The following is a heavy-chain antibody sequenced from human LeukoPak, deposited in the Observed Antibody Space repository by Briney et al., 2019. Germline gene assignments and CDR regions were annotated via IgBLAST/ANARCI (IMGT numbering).Heavy chain of an antibody. V-gene: IGHV4-31*03. Sequence: SETLSLTCTVSGGSISSGGYYWSWIRQHPGKGLEWIGYIYYSGSTYYNPSLKSRVTISVDTSKNQFSLKLSSVTAADTAVYYCAREKWVAATANYFDYWGQGTLVTVSS. CDR1: GGSISSGGYY. J-gene: IGHJ4*02. D-gene: IGHD1-26*01. CDR2: IYYSGST. CDR3: AREKWVAATANYFDY.